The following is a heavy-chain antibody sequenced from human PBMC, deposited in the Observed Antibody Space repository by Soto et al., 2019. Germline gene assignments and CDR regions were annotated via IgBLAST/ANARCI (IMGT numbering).Heavy chain of an antibody. CDR1: GFTFSSYA. V-gene: IGHV3-23*01. J-gene: IGHJ4*02. Sequence: AGGSLRLSCAASGFTFSSYAMTWVRQAPGKGLEWVSTISGNGGYTYYSDSVRGRFTISRDNSKKTLYLQMDSLRADDTAVFYCAKAKANNFFGVDTLFDYWGQGTQVTVSS. D-gene: IGHD3-3*01. CDR2: ISGNGGYT. CDR3: AKAKANNFFGVDTLFDY.